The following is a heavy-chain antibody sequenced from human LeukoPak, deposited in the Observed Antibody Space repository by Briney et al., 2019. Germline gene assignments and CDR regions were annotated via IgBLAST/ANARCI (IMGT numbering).Heavy chain of an antibody. D-gene: IGHD3-22*01. Sequence: GGSLRLSCAASGFTFSGSAMHWVRQASAKGLEGFGRIRSKANSYATAYAASVQGRFTISRDDSKNTAYLQMNSLKTEDTAVYYCTRHPPNHCDSSGYDYWGKGNLVTVSS. V-gene: IGHV3-73*01. CDR3: TRHPPNHCDSSGYDY. J-gene: IGHJ4*02. CDR2: IRSKANSYAT. CDR1: GFTFSGSA.